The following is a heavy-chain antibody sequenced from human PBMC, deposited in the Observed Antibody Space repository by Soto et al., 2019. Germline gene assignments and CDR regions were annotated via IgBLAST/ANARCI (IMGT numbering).Heavy chain of an antibody. V-gene: IGHV1-69*02. CDR3: VVLSRVVVVTAADY. CDR1: GGTFSSYT. Sequence: QVQLVQSGAEVKKPGSSVKVSCKASGGTFSSYTIGWVRQAPGQGLEWMGRIIPILGIANYAQKFQGRVTITADKSTSTAYMELSSLRSEDTAVYYCVVLSRVVVVTAADYWGQGTLVTVSS. D-gene: IGHD2-21*02. J-gene: IGHJ4*02. CDR2: IIPILGIA.